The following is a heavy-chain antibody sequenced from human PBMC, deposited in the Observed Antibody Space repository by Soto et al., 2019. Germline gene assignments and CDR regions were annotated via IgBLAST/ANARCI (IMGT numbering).Heavy chain of an antibody. D-gene: IGHD3-3*01. J-gene: IGHJ6*02. V-gene: IGHV4-59*08. CDR3: AGSQEVKDFAGGLGMDV. Sequence: SETLSLTCTVSGGSISRYYWSWIRQTPGKGLEWIGYLYNTGSTIYNPSLESRVTISADTSKNQFSLKLNSVTAADTAVYYCAGSQEVKDFAGGLGMDVWGQVNTVTVSS. CDR2: LYNTGST. CDR1: GGSISRYY.